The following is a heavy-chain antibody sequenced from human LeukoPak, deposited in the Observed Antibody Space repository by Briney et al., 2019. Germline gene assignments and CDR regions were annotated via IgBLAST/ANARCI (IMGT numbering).Heavy chain of an antibody. V-gene: IGHV1-18*01. CDR2: ISAYTGNT. Sequence: ASVKVSCKASGGTFSNYAISWVRQAPGQGLEWMGWISAYTGNTNYAQNLQGRVTMTTDTSTGTAYMELGSLRSDDTAVYYCARSGVGYFYDSTGYYPLDYWGQGTLVTVSS. J-gene: IGHJ4*02. CDR3: ARSGVGYFYDSTGYYPLDY. D-gene: IGHD3-22*01. CDR1: GGTFSNYA.